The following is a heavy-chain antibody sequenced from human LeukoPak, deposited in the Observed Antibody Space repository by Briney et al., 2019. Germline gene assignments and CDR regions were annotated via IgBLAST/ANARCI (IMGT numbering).Heavy chain of an antibody. CDR1: GYSFTSYW. CDR2: IYPGDSDT. V-gene: IGHV5-51*01. D-gene: IGHD2-2*01. Sequence: PGESLKISCKGSGYSFTSYWIGWVRQMPEKGLEWMGIIYPGDSDTRYSPSFQGQVTISADKSIRTAYLQWSSLKASDTAMYYCVRQGGYCSSTSCYFRDYWGQGTLVTVSS. CDR3: VRQGGYCSSTSCYFRDY. J-gene: IGHJ4*02.